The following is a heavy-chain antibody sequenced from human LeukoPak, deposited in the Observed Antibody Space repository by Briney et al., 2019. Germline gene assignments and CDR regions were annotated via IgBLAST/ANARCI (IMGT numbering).Heavy chain of an antibody. V-gene: IGHV1-69*04. CDR2: IIPILGIA. CDR1: GGTSSSYA. D-gene: IGHD1-26*01. Sequence: GASVKVSCKASGGTSSSYAISWVRQAPGQGLEWMGRIIPILGIANYAQKFQGRVTITADKSTSTAYMELSSLRSEDTAVYYCASSGSYPPYGMDVWGQGTTVTVSS. CDR3: ASSGSYPPYGMDV. J-gene: IGHJ6*02.